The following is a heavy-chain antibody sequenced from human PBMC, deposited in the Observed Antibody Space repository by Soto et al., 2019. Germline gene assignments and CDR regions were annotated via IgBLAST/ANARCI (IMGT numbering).Heavy chain of an antibody. CDR1: GFTFSSYS. Sequence: GGSLRLSCAASGFTFSSYSMNWVRQAPGKGLEWVSSISSSSSYIYYADSVKGRLTISRDNAKNSLYLQMNSLRAEDTAVYYCARLRMEAAAGTRWFDPWGQGTLVTVSS. V-gene: IGHV3-21*01. J-gene: IGHJ5*02. CDR3: ARLRMEAAAGTRWFDP. D-gene: IGHD6-13*01. CDR2: ISSSSSYI.